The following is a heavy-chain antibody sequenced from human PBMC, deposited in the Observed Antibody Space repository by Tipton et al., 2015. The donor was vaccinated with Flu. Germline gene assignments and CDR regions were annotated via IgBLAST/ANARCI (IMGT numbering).Heavy chain of an antibody. J-gene: IGHJ4*02. CDR3: AGQRLILDDSSGYYDY. D-gene: IGHD3-22*01. Sequence: LRLSCAVSGYSISSGHYWGWIRQPPGKGLEWIGSIYHSGSTYYNPSLKSRVTISVDTSKNQFSLKLSSVTAADTAVYYCAGQRLILDDSSGYYDYWGQGTLVTVSS. V-gene: IGHV4-38-2*01. CDR1: GYSISSGHY. CDR2: IYHSGST.